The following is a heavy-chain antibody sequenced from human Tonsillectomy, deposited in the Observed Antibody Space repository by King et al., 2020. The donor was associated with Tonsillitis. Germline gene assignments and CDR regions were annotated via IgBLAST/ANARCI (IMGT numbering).Heavy chain of an antibody. J-gene: IGHJ4*02. D-gene: IGHD3-22*01. CDR3: ARAHYYDSSGYYFFDY. V-gene: IGHV3-21*01. CDR2: ISGSRNYI. Sequence: QLVQSGGGLVKPGGSLRLSCAASGFTFSTYSMNWVRQAPGKGLEWVSSISGSRNYIYYAESVKGRFTIFRDNAKNSLYRQMNSLRAEETAVYYCARAHYYDSSGYYFFDYWGQGTLVTVSS. CDR1: GFTFSTYS.